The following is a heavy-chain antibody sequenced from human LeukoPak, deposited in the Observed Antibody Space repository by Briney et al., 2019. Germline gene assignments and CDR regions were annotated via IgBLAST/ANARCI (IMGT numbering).Heavy chain of an antibody. J-gene: IGHJ4*02. CDR3: ARASRTSTDSAIFY. Sequence: GGSLRLSCAASGFSFSSYGMHWVRQAPGKGLEWVAVISYDGSNKYYEDSVKGRFTISRDNAKNSLYLQMNSLRAEDTAVYYCARASRTSTDSAIFYWGQGTLVTVSS. V-gene: IGHV3-30*03. D-gene: IGHD5-18*01. CDR1: GFSFSSYG. CDR2: ISYDGSNK.